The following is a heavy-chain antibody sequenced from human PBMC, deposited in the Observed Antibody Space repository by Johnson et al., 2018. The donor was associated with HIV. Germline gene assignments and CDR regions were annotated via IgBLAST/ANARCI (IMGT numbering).Heavy chain of an antibody. D-gene: IGHD6-6*01. V-gene: IGHV3-7*05. Sequence: VQLVESGGGLVQPGGSLRLSCAASGFTFSSYYMSWVRQAPGKGLEWVANIKQDGRDKYYVDSVKGRFTISRDNAKNSLYLQMNSLTAEDTALYYCARESLLITPRRDDAFDIWGQGTMVTVSS. J-gene: IGHJ3*02. CDR3: ARESLLITPRRDDAFDI. CDR2: IKQDGRDK. CDR1: GFTFSSYY.